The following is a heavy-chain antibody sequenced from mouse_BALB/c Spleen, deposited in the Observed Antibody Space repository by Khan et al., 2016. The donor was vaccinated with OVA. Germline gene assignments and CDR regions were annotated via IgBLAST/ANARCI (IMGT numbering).Heavy chain of an antibody. CDR3: VRDGAYYRNAGWFDY. CDR2: INPNNGYT. J-gene: IGHJ3*01. V-gene: IGHV1-4*01. Sequence: VQLQQSGAELARPGASVKMSCKASGYTFTSYTIHWIKLRPGQGLEWIGYINPNNGYTNYNQKFKDKATLTADKSSTTVYMQLSSLTSDDSAVYNGVRDGAYYRNAGWFDYWGQGTLVTVSA. D-gene: IGHD2-14*01. CDR1: GYTFTSYT.